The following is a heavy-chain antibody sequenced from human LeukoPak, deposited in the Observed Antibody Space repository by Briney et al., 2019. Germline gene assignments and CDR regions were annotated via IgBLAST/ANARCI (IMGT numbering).Heavy chain of an antibody. D-gene: IGHD3-16*01. V-gene: IGHV3-7*04. CDR2: INQDGSEQ. J-gene: IGHJ1*01. CDR1: GFTFSDYW. Sequence: PGGSLRPSCAASGFTFSDYWMSWVRQAPGQGLAWVAHINQDGSEQHFVGSVQGRFTISRDNAKNSLYLQMDSLRAEDTAVYYCVGGALDYWGQGTPVTVSS. CDR3: VGGALDY.